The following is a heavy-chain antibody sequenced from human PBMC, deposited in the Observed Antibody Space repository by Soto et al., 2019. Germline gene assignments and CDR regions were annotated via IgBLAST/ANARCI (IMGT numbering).Heavy chain of an antibody. J-gene: IGHJ6*02. CDR3: ARALIQLWPHYYYGMDV. V-gene: IGHV4-30-4*01. Sequence: TLSLTCSVSGGSISSGDYYWSLILHPPWRGLEWIGYIYYSGTTYYNPSLKSRVTISVDTSKNQFSLKVSSVTAADTAVYYCARALIQLWPHYYYGMDVWGQGTTVTVSS. CDR1: GGSISSGDYY. D-gene: IGHD5-18*01. CDR2: IYYSGTT.